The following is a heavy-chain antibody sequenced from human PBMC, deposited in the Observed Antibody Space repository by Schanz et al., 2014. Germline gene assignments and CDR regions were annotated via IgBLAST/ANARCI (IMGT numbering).Heavy chain of an antibody. CDR1: GFTFSDYA. Sequence: EVQLVESGGGLVQPGRSLRLSCTASGFTFSDYAMSWFRQAPGKGLEWVSGISGGGGTRNYADSVKGRFTISRDNAKNSLYLQMSSLRAGDTAVYYCARGTDWNLHYWGQGTLVTVSS. J-gene: IGHJ4*02. D-gene: IGHD1-1*01. CDR2: ISGGGGTR. V-gene: IGHV3-48*03. CDR3: ARGTDWNLHY.